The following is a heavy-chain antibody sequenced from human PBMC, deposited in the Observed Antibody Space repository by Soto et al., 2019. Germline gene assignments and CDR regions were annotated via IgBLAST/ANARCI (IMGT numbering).Heavy chain of an antibody. CDR3: ARSAYYYPFDP. D-gene: IGHD3-10*01. CDR1: GGSISSSSYY. CDR2: IYYSGST. J-gene: IGHJ5*02. V-gene: IGHV4-39*01. Sequence: SETLSLTCTVSGGSISSSSYYWGWIRQPPGKGLEWIGSIYYSGSTYYNPSLKSRVTISVDTSKNQFSLKLSSVTAADTAVHYCARSAYYYPFDPWGQGTLVTVSS.